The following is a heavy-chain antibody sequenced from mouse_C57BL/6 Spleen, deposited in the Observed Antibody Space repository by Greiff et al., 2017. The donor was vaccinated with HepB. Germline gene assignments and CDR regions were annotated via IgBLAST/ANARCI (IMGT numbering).Heavy chain of an antibody. CDR2: IYPRSGNT. Sequence: QVQLQQSGAELARPGASVKLSCKASGYTFTSYGISWVKQRTGQGLEWIGEIYPRSGNTYYNEKFKGKATLTADKSSSTAYMELRSLTSEDSAVYFFARSGYSNHGRFAYWGKGTLVTVSA. CDR3: ARSGYSNHGRFAY. CDR1: GYTFTSYG. J-gene: IGHJ3*01. V-gene: IGHV1-81*01. D-gene: IGHD2-5*01.